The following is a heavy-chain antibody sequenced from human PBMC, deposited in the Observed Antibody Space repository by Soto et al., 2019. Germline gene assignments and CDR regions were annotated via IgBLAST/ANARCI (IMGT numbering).Heavy chain of an antibody. D-gene: IGHD6-19*01. J-gene: IGHJ4*02. V-gene: IGHV3-48*02. CDR1: GFTFCTDS. CDR2: ISTSGASR. CDR3: ATFLGSGFDY. Sequence: EVQLVESGGGLVQPGGSLRLSCVASGFTFCTDSMSWVRQAPGKGLEGVTHISTSGASRYYADSVKGRFTIPRDNAKTSLYLQMASLRNGDTAVYYCATFLGSGFDYWGQGTLVTVSS.